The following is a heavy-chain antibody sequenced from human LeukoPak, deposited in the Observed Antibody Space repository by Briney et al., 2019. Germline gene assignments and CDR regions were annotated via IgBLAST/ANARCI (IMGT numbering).Heavy chain of an antibody. CDR3: ARDGDGPRGKDYYYYGMDV. J-gene: IGHJ6*02. CDR1: GFSISRYS. V-gene: IGHV3-21*04. D-gene: IGHD5-24*01. Sequence: GGSLRLSCAASGFSISRYSMNWVRQAPGKGLEWVSSISSWSSYIYYADSVKGRFTISRDNAKNSLYLQMNSLRAEDTAVYYCARDGDGPRGKDYYYYGMDVWGQGTTVTISS. CDR2: ISSWSSYI.